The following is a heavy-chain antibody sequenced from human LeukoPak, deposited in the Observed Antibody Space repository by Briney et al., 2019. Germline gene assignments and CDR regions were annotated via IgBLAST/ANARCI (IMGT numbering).Heavy chain of an antibody. CDR1: GFTFSSYW. V-gene: IGHV3-7*04. D-gene: IGHD6-13*01. CDR2: IKQDGSEK. J-gene: IGHJ4*02. CDR3: ARARIAAAPSPLDY. Sequence: GGSLRLSCAASGFTFSSYWMSWVRQAPGKGLEWVANIKQDGSEKYYVDSVKGRFTISRDNAKNSLYLQMISLRAEDTAVYYCARARIAAAPSPLDYWGQGTLVTVSS.